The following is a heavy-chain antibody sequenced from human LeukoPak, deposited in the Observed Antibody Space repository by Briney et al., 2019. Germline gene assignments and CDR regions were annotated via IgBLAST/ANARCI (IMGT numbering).Heavy chain of an antibody. CDR3: VRASADSGGAFDV. D-gene: IGHD2-15*01. CDR2: VIDSDFNEANGDIT. CDR1: GASINKDY. V-gene: IGHV4-59*01. Sequence: SETLSLTCTVSGASINKDYWAWIRQPPGRGLEWIGYVIDSDFNEANGDITNYNPFLETRVTTSRDTPKNQFSLKLSSMTAADTAIYYCVRASADSGGAFDVWGHGTVVTVSS. J-gene: IGHJ3*01.